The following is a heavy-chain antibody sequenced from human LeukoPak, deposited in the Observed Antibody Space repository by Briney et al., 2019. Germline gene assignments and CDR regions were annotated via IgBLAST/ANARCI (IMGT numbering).Heavy chain of an antibody. CDR1: GLTFSSYS. CDR3: AREHLWGGYSCGMDV. CDR2: ISSSSSYI. J-gene: IGHJ6*02. V-gene: IGHV3-21*01. Sequence: GGSLRLSCAASGLTFSSYSMNWVRQAPGKGLEWVSSISSSSSYIYYADSVKGRFTISRDNAKNSLYLQMNSLRAEDTAVYYCAREHLWGGYSCGMDVWGQGTTVTVSS. D-gene: IGHD3-3*01.